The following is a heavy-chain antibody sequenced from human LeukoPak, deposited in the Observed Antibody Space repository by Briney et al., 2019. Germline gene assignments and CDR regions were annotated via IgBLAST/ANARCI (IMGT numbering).Heavy chain of an antibody. CDR1: GFTFSSYA. CDR3: AKDGVVRGLGPYYFDS. Sequence: GRPLRLSCAASGFTFSSYAMHWVRQAPGKGLEWVAVISYDGSNKYYADSVKGRFTISRDNAKNSLYLQMNSLRAEDTAVYYCAKDGVVRGLGPYYFDSWGQGSLVTVSS. V-gene: IGHV3-30-3*01. CDR2: ISYDGSNK. J-gene: IGHJ4*02. D-gene: IGHD3-10*01.